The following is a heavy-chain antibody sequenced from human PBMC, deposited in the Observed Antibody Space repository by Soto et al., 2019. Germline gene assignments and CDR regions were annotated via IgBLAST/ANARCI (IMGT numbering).Heavy chain of an antibody. D-gene: IGHD3-3*01. Sequence: GGSLRLSCAASGFTFSSYSMNWVRQAPGKGLEWVSYISSSSSTIYYADSVKGRFTISRDNAKNSLYLQMNSLRDEDTAVYYCARDSSYDFWSGYSVRYNWFDPWGQGTLVTVSS. CDR2: ISSSSSTI. J-gene: IGHJ5*02. CDR3: ARDSSYDFWSGYSVRYNWFDP. V-gene: IGHV3-48*02. CDR1: GFTFSSYS.